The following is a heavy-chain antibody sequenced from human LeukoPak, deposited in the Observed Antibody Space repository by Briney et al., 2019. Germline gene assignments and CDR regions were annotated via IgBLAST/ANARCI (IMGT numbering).Heavy chain of an antibody. Sequence: GASVKVSCKASGYTFTSYYMHWVRQAPGQGLEWMGIINPSGGSTSYAQKFQGRVTMTRDTSTSTVYMELSSLRSEDTAVYYCARGRCGGTLDSSFDYWGQGTLVTVSS. D-gene: IGHD4-23*01. CDR2: INPSGGST. V-gene: IGHV1-46*01. CDR3: ARGRCGGTLDSSFDY. J-gene: IGHJ4*02. CDR1: GYTFTSYY.